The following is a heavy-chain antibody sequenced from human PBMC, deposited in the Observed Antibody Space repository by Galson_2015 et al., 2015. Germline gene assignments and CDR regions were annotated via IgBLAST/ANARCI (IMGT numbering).Heavy chain of an antibody. J-gene: IGHJ4*02. D-gene: IGHD3-10*01. Sequence: LRLSCAASGFTFSSFWMHWVRQVPGKGLVWVSHINSDGTTTNYADSVKGRFSISRDNAKSTLYLQINSLRAEDTAVFCCARGNYGYCFDLWGQGTLVTVSS. V-gene: IGHV3-74*01. CDR1: GFTFSSFW. CDR3: ARGNYGYCFDL. CDR2: INSDGTTT.